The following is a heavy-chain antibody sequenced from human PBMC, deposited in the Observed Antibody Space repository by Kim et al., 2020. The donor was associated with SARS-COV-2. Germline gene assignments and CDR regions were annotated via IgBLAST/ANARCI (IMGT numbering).Heavy chain of an antibody. V-gene: IGHV3-21*01. D-gene: IGHD3-10*01. Sequence: GGSLRLSCTASGFTFSAFSMNWVRQAPGKGLEWVSSINRNSRDIYYSDSLKGRFTISGDNAKNSLYLQMNSLSAEDTAVYYCARVDGSGSYYKFWGQGTLVIVSS. CDR1: GFTFSAFS. CDR3: ARVDGSGSYYKF. J-gene: IGHJ4*02. CDR2: INRNSRDI.